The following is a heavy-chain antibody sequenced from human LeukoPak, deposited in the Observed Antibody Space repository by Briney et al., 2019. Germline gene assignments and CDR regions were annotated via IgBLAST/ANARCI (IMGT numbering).Heavy chain of an antibody. V-gene: IGHV1-2*06. J-gene: IGHJ4*02. D-gene: IGHD5-18*01. Sequence: ASVKVSCKASGYTFTAYYMYWVRQAPGQGLECMGRINPNSGGTNYAQKFQGRVTITRDTSISTAYMELSRLRSDDTAVYFCATSSEGGYSYGSDIDYWGQGTLVTVSS. CDR2: INPNSGGT. CDR3: ATSSEGGYSYGSDIDY. CDR1: GYTFTAYY.